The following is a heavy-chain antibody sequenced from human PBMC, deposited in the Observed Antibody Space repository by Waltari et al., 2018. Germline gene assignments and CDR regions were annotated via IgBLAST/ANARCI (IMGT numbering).Heavy chain of an antibody. Sequence: QVQLVQSGAEVKKPGSSVKVSCKASGGTFSSYAISWVRRALGKGLEGRGGTTPTLGKANYAQKFQGRATITAKKPTSKAYRGRSSLRSEDTAVYYGAGGGGGEYWYFDLWGRGTLVTISS. V-gene: IGHV1-69*10. CDR3: AGGGGGEYWYFDL. CDR1: GGTFSSYA. J-gene: IGHJ2*01. D-gene: IGHD3-10*01. CDR2: TTPTLGKA.